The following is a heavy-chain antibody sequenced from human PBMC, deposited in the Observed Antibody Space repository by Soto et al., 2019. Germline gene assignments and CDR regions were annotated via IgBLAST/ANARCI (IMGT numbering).Heavy chain of an antibody. CDR1: GFTFSSYG. CDR3: AKASYSSSWYSGVLFDY. V-gene: IGHV3-30*18. Sequence: QVQLVESGGGVVQPGRSLRLSCAASGFTFSSYGMHWVRQAPGKGLEWVAVISYDGSNKYYADSVKGRFTISRDNSKNTLYLQMNSLRAEDTAVYYCAKASYSSSWYSGVLFDYWGQGTLVTVSS. J-gene: IGHJ4*02. CDR2: ISYDGSNK. D-gene: IGHD6-13*01.